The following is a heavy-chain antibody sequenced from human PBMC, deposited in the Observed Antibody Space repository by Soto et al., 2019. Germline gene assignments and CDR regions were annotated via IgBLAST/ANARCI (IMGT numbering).Heavy chain of an antibody. D-gene: IGHD2-15*01. V-gene: IGHV1-18*01. J-gene: IGHJ6*02. CDR1: AYPFTSYG. CDR2: ISVYNGNT. Sequence: QVQLVQSGVEVKNPGASVRVSCKASAYPFTSYGISWVRQAPGQGLEWMGWISVYNGNTNYAREFQGRVTLTTDTSTSTAYMELRSLRSDDTAVYYCARGFLSVLPDYYCGLEVGGQGTTVIVSS. CDR3: ARGFLSVLPDYYCGLEV.